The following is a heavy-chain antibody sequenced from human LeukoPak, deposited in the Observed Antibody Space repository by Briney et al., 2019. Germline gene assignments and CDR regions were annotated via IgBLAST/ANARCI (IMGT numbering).Heavy chain of an antibody. CDR3: ARELGQYSSSPSFDY. D-gene: IGHD6-13*01. CDR2: ISGSGSTM. V-gene: IGHV3-48*03. J-gene: IGHJ4*02. CDR1: GLTFSTYE. Sequence: GGSLRLSCAASGLTFSTYEMNWVRQAPGKGLEWVSYISGSGSTMYYADSVKGRFTISRDNAKNSLYLQMNSLRGDDTAVYYCARELGQYSSSPSFDYWGQGTLVTVSS.